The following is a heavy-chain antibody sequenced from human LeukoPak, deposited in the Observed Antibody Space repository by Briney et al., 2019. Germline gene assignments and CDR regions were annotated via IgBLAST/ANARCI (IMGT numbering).Heavy chain of an antibody. V-gene: IGHV4-59*08. Sequence: RTSETLSLTCTVSGGSISSYYWSWIRQPPGKGLEWIGYIYYSGSTNYNPSLKSRVTISVDTSKNQFSLKLSSVTAADTAVYYCARQMIEYYYDSSGAYYFDYWGQGTLVTVSS. D-gene: IGHD3-22*01. CDR3: ARQMIEYYYDSSGAYYFDY. CDR1: GGSISSYY. CDR2: IYYSGST. J-gene: IGHJ4*02.